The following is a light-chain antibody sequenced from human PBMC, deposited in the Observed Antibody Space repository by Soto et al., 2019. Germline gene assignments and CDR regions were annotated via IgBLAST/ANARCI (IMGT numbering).Light chain of an antibody. Sequence: IVITRSPAPLSVSPGERATLSCQASQTVSTNYLAWYQQKPGQAPRLLIYDTSNRATGIPARFSGSGSGTDFTLTINNLDPEDFAVYYCQQRSNWPITFGQGTRLEIK. CDR2: DTS. CDR3: QQRSNWPIT. CDR1: QTVSTNY. J-gene: IGKJ5*01. V-gene: IGKV3D-20*02.